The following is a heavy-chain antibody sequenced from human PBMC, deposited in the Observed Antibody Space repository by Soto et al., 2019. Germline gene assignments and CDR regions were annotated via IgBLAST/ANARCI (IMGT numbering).Heavy chain of an antibody. J-gene: IGHJ4*02. CDR3: ASVSGFGEFNSG. V-gene: IGHV1-69*12. CDR2: IIPIFGTA. CDR1: GGTFSSYA. Sequence: QVQLVQSGAEVKKPGSSVQVSCTASGGTFSSYAISWVRQAPGQGLEWLGGIIPIFGTANYAQKFQGRVTITADESTSTAYMELSSLRSEDTAVYYCASVSGFGEFNSGWGQGTLVTVSS. D-gene: IGHD3-10*01.